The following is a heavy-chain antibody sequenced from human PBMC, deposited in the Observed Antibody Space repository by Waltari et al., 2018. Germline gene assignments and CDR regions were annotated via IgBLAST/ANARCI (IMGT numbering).Heavy chain of an antibody. CDR2: LYHSGGT. V-gene: IGHV4-38-2*01. CDR3: ARAAGYGDFPFDY. Sequence: QVQLQESGPGLVKPSETLSLTCAVSGYSISSGYYWGWIRQPPGKGLEWIGMLYHSGGTYYYPSLKSRVTISVDTSKNQFSLKLSSVTAADTAVYYCARAAGYGDFPFDYWGQGTLVTVSS. D-gene: IGHD4-17*01. J-gene: IGHJ4*02. CDR1: GYSISSGYY.